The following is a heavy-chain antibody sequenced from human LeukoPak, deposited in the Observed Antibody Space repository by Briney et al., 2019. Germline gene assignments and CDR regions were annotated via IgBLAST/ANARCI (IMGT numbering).Heavy chain of an antibody. CDR3: ARGRAYYYDSSGYFFDY. J-gene: IGHJ4*02. CDR1: GGSFSGYY. V-gene: IGHV4-34*01. D-gene: IGHD3-22*01. Sequence: SETLSLTCAVYGGSFSGYYWSWIRQPPGKGLEWIGEINHSGSTNYNPSLKSRVTISVDTSKNQFSLKPSSVTAADTAVYYCARGRAYYYDSSGYFFDYWGQGTLVTVSS. CDR2: INHSGST.